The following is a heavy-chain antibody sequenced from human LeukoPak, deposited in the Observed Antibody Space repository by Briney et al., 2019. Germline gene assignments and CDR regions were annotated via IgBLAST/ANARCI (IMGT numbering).Heavy chain of an antibody. J-gene: IGHJ4*02. CDR3: ARVVGQWLVQVPDY. CDR1: GFTFSSYW. CDR2: INSDGSST. Sequence: GGSLRLSCAASGFTFSSYWMHWVRQAPGKGLVWVSRINSDGSSTSYADSVKGRFTISRDNAKNTLYLQMNSLRAEDTAVYYCARVVGQWLVQVPDYWGQGTLVTVSS. D-gene: IGHD6-19*01. V-gene: IGHV3-74*01.